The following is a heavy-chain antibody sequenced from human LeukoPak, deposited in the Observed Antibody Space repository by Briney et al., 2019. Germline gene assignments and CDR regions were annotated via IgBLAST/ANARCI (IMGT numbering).Heavy chain of an antibody. V-gene: IGHV1-46*01. D-gene: IGHD6-19*01. J-gene: IGHJ6*03. Sequence: ASVKVSCKASGYTFTSYYMHWVRQAPGQGLEWMGIINPSGGSTSYAQKFQGRVTMTRDTSTSTVYMELSSLRSEDTAVYYCAAGAARSPYYYYYYYMDVWGKGTTVTVSS. CDR3: AAGAARSPYYYYYYYMDV. CDR2: INPSGGST. CDR1: GYTFTSYY.